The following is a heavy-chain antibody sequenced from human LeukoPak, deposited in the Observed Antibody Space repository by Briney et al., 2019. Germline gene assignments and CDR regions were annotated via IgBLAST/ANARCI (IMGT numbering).Heavy chain of an antibody. V-gene: IGHV3-11*01. CDR1: GFTFSDYY. CDR2: ITSSGNAI. D-gene: IGHD3-16*02. Sequence: GGSLRLSCAASGFTFSDYYMSWIRQAPGKGLEWVSYITSSGNAIYNGDSVKGRFTLSRDNAKKSLYLQMNSLRAEDTAVYYCLSYLQHWGQGTLVTVSS. J-gene: IGHJ1*01. CDR3: LSYLQH.